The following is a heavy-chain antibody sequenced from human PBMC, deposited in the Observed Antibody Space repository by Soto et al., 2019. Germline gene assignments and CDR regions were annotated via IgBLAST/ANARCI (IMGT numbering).Heavy chain of an antibody. V-gene: IGHV4-31*03. CDR3: ARSSGYDSHYYYGMDV. Sequence: SETLSLTCTVSGGSISSGGYYWSWIRQHPGKGLVWFGYIYYSGGTYYNPSLKRRVTISVDPSKYPFSLKLSSVTAADTAVYYCARSSGYDSHYYYGMDVWGQGTTVTVSS. D-gene: IGHD5-12*01. CDR1: GGSISSGGYY. J-gene: IGHJ6*02. CDR2: IYYSGGT.